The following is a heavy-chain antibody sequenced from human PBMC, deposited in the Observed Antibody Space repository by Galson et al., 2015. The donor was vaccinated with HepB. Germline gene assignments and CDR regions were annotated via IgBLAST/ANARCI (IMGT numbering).Heavy chain of an antibody. D-gene: IGHD4-11*01. V-gene: IGHV3-53*01. J-gene: IGHJ4*02. Sequence: LRLSCAASGLTVSSNYMSWVRQAPGKGLEWVSVIHRGGSTYYADSVKGRFTISRDYSKNTLYLQMNSLRAEDTAVYYCATYYSSDYWGQGTLVTVSS. CDR3: ATYYSSDY. CDR2: IHRGGST. CDR1: GLTVSSNY.